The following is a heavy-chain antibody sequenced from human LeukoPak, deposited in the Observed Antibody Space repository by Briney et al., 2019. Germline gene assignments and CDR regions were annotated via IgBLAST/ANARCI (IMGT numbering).Heavy chain of an antibody. CDR2: IKQDGSAS. V-gene: IGHV3-7*01. J-gene: IGHJ6*03. CDR1: GFTFTNYW. D-gene: IGHD3-9*01. Sequence: GGSLRLSCAASGFTFTNYWMTWVRRAPGKGREWVAHIKQDGSASYFVDSVKGRFTISRDNAKSSLYLQMNSLRAEDTAVYYCARIDKYYDIMMTASLDYYYYYMDVWGIGTTVTVSS. CDR3: ARIDKYYDIMMTASLDYYYYYMDV.